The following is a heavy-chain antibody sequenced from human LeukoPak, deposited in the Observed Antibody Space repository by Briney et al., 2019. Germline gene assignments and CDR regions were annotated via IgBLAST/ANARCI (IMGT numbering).Heavy chain of an antibody. D-gene: IGHD3-9*01. CDR2: IYTSGTT. V-gene: IGHV4-61*02. Sequence: SQTLSLTCTVSGGSISSGSYYWSWIRQPAGKGLEWIGRIYTSGTTNYNPSLKSRVTISVDTSKNQFSLKLSSVTAANTAVYYCARGYRERYFALGRFGYWGQGTLVTVSS. CDR1: GGSISSGSYY. J-gene: IGHJ4*02. CDR3: ARGYRERYFALGRFGY.